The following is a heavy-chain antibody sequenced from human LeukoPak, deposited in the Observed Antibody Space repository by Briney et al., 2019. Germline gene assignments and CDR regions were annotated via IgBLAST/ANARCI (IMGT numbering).Heavy chain of an antibody. Sequence: GGSLRLSCAASGFTFSSYSMNWVRQAPGKGLEGVSSISSSSSYIYYADSVKGRFTISRDNAKNSLYLQMNSLRAEDTAVYYCARVGYSGYDWKGGYYYYYGMDVWGQGTTVTVSS. CDR2: ISSSSSYI. V-gene: IGHV3-21*01. D-gene: IGHD5-12*01. J-gene: IGHJ6*02. CDR1: GFTFSSYS. CDR3: ARVGYSGYDWKGGYYYYYGMDV.